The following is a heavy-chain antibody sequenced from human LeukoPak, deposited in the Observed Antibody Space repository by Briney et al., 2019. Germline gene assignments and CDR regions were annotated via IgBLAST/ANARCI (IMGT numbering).Heavy chain of an antibody. V-gene: IGHV3-30*02. CDR1: GFTFSRYG. CDR2: IKYEGSSK. J-gene: IGHJ3*02. Sequence: PGGSLRLSCAASGFTFSRYGMHWVRQTPGKGLEWVAFIKYEGSSKYYAGSVKGRFTISRDNSKNTLYLQMNSLRAEDTAVFYCAKGTSGYTLGRDAFDIWGQGTMVTVSS. CDR3: AKGTSGYTLGRDAFDI. D-gene: IGHD5-12*01.